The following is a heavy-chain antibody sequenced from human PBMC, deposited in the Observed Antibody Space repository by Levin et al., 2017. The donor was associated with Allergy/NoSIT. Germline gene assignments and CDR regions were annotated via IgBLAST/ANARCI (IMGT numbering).Heavy chain of an antibody. CDR3: VREIAEEGT. J-gene: IGHJ4*02. Sequence: GGSLRLSCAASRFTFSNYAMHWVRQAPGKGLEWVGVISDDGSSEFYIDSVKGRFTISRDNSKNRLYLQMDSLRAEDTALYYCVREIAEEGTWGQGTLVIVSS. CDR1: RFTFSNYA. CDR2: ISDDGSSE. D-gene: IGHD1-1*01. V-gene: IGHV3-30-3*01.